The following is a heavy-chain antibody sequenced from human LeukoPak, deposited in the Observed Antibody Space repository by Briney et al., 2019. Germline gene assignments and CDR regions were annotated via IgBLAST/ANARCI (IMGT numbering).Heavy chain of an antibody. CDR3: AGGQSKSPIDY. V-gene: IGHV4-28*03. Sequence: SDTLSLTCAVSGYSIRSSNWWGWIRQPPGKGLEWIGYIYYSGSTYYNPSLKSRVTMSVDTSKNQFSLKLSSVAAVDTAVYYCAGGQSKSPIDYWGQGTLVTVSS. J-gene: IGHJ4*02. CDR2: IYYSGST. CDR1: GYSIRSSNW.